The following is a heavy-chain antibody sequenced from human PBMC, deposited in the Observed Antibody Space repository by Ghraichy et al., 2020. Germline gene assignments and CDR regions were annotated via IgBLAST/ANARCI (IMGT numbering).Heavy chain of an antibody. J-gene: IGHJ3*02. D-gene: IGHD1-26*01. Sequence: GGSLRLSCAASGFTVSSNYMSWVRQAPGKGLEWVSVIYSGGSTYYADSVKGRFTISRDNSKNTLYLQMNSLRAEDTAVYYCARDYSGSYIHLGAFDIWGQGTMVTVSS. CDR1: GFTVSSNY. V-gene: IGHV3-53*01. CDR3: ARDYSGSYIHLGAFDI. CDR2: IYSGGST.